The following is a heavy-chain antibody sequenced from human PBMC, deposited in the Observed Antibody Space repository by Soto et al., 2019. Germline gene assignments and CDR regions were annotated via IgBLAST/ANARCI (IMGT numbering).Heavy chain of an antibody. J-gene: IGHJ4*02. Sequence: NPSETLSLTCAVSGYSISSGYYWGWIRQPPGKGLEWIGSIYHSGSTYYNPSLKSRVTISVDTSKNQFSLKLSSVTAADTAVYYCARDQDYYDSQVDWGQGTLVTVSS. CDR3: ARDQDYYDSQVD. CDR2: IYHSGST. CDR1: GYSISSGYY. V-gene: IGHV4-38-2*02. D-gene: IGHD3-22*01.